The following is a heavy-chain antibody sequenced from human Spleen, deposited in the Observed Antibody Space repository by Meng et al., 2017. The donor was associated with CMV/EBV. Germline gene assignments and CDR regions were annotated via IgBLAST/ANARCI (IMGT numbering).Heavy chain of an antibody. D-gene: IGHD3-9*01. CDR3: AKDHRVPTYYDILTGLGNFYYGMDV. CDR2: ISYDGDNK. CDR1: GFKFSSYV. J-gene: IGHJ6*02. V-gene: IGHV3-30*04. Sequence: GESLKISCAASGFKFSSYVMHWVRQAPGKGLDWVAIISYDGDNKYYADSVKGRFTISRDNSKNTLYLQMNSLRAEDTAVYYCAKDHRVPTYYDILTGLGNFYYGMDVWGQGTTVTVSS.